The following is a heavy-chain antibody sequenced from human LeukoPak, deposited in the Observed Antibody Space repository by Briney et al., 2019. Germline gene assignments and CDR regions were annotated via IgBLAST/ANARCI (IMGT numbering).Heavy chain of an antibody. J-gene: IGHJ4*02. V-gene: IGHV3-7*01. Sequence: GGSLRLSCAASGFTFSSYSMSWVRQAPGKGLEWVANIKQDGSDGYYVDSLKGRFTISRDNAKNSLYLQMNSLRAEDTAVYYCARVTRLGELSVFRAFDSWGQGTLVTVSS. CDR3: ARVTRLGELSVFRAFDS. D-gene: IGHD3-16*02. CDR2: IKQDGSDG. CDR1: GFTFSSYS.